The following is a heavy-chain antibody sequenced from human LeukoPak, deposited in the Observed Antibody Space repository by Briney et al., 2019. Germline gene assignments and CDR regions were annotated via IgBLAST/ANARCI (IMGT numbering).Heavy chain of an antibody. CDR3: ARDGDYGDYVGKGDRFDP. CDR2: INPNNGGT. CDR1: GYTFTGYY. Sequence: ASVKVSCKTSGYTFTGYYIHWVRQAPGQGLEWMGWINPNNGGTNYAQKFQGRVTMTRDTSISTAYMELSRLRSDDTAVYYCARDGDYGDYVGKGDRFDPWGQGTLVTVSS. J-gene: IGHJ5*02. V-gene: IGHV1-2*02. D-gene: IGHD4-17*01.